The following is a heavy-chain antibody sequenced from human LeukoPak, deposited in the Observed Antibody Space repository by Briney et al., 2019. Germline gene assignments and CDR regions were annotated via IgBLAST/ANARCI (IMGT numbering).Heavy chain of an antibody. D-gene: IGHD3-16*01. V-gene: IGHV3-30*18. Sequence: GGSLRLSCAASGFTFSSYGMHWVRQAPGKGLEWVAVISYDGSNKYYADSVKGRFTISRDNSKNTLYLQMNGLRAEDTAVYYCAKGWGGDWGQGTLVTVSS. CDR2: ISYDGSNK. CDR1: GFTFSSYG. J-gene: IGHJ4*02. CDR3: AKGWGGD.